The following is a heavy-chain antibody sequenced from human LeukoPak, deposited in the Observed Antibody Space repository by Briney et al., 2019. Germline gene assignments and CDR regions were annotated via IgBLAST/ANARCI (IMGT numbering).Heavy chain of an antibody. D-gene: IGHD6-19*01. CDR1: GGSISSYY. J-gene: IGHJ4*02. Sequence: SETLSLTCTVSGGSISSYYWSWIRQPPGKGLEWIGYIYYSGSTNYNPSLKSRVTISVDTSKNQFSLKLSSVTAADTAVYYCARQIFGSGWPYFDYWGQGTLATVSS. CDR2: IYYSGST. V-gene: IGHV4-59*08. CDR3: ARQIFGSGWPYFDY.